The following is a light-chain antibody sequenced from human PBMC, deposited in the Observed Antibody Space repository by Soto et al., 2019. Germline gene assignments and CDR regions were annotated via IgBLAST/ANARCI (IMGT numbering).Light chain of an antibody. CDR3: EAWDHTPYGAV. J-gene: IGLJ2*01. CDR1: SSNIGTNT. CDR2: SND. V-gene: IGLV1-44*01. Sequence: QSVLTQPPSASGTPGQGVTISCSGSSSNIGTNTVNWYKQLPATAPKLLIFSNDLRPSGVPVRFSGAKSGTTASLGISGLLSEDEADYYCEAWDHTPYGAVFGGGTKLTV.